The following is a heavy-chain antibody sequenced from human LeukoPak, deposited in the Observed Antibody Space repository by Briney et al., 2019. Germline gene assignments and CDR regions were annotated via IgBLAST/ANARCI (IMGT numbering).Heavy chain of an antibody. CDR3: ASRIWFDP. V-gene: IGHV4-39*01. Sequence: PSETLSLTCTVSGGSISSSSYFWGWIRQPPGKGLEWIGVIYYTGSTYYNPSLMSRVAISVDTSKNQFSLKLSSVTAADTAVYYCASRIWFDPWGQGTLVTVSS. CDR1: GGSISSSSYF. J-gene: IGHJ5*02. D-gene: IGHD2-15*01. CDR2: IYYTGST.